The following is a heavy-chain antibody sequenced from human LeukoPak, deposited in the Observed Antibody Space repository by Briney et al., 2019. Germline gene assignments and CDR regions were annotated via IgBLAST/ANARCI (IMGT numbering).Heavy chain of an antibody. D-gene: IGHD3-9*01. Sequence: ASVKVSCKASGYTFTSYDINWVRQATGQGLEWMGWMNPNSGNTGYAQKFQGRVTMTRNTSISTAYMELSSLRSEDTAVYYCAREGYFDWFPDYWGQGTLVTVSS. J-gene: IGHJ4*02. V-gene: IGHV1-8*01. CDR2: MNPNSGNT. CDR3: AREGYFDWFPDY. CDR1: GYTFTSYD.